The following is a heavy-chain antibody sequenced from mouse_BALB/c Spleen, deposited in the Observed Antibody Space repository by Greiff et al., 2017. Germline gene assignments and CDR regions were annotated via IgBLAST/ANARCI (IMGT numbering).Heavy chain of an antibody. CDR1: GFAFSSYD. D-gene: IGHD2-2*01. CDR3: ARRLRDYFDY. Sequence: EVQLQESGGGLVKPGGSLKLSCAASGFAFSSYDMSWVRQTPEKRLEWVAYISSGGGSTYYPDTVKGRFTISRDNAKNTLYLQMSSLKSEDTAMYYCARRLRDYFDYWGQGTTLTVSS. V-gene: IGHV5-12-1*01. CDR2: ISSGGGST. J-gene: IGHJ2*01.